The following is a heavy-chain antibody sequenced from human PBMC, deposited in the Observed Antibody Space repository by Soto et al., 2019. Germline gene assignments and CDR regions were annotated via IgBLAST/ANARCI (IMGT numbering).Heavy chain of an antibody. Sequence: QVQLQQWGAGLLKPSETLSLTCAVYGGSFSGYYWSWIRHPPGKGLEWIGEINHSGSTNYNPSLKSRVTISVDTSKNQFSLKLSSVTAADTAVYYCATLYDYIWGSYRTHEDYWGQGTLVTVSS. V-gene: IGHV4-34*01. CDR1: GGSFSGYY. D-gene: IGHD3-16*02. CDR3: ATLYDYIWGSYRTHEDY. CDR2: INHSGST. J-gene: IGHJ4*02.